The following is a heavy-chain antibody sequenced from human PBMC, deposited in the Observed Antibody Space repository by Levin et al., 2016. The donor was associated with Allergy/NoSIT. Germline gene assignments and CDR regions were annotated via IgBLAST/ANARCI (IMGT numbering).Heavy chain of an antibody. D-gene: IGHD5-24*01. CDR3: ASLVVGDGYNYWFDP. CDR2: INHSGST. Sequence: SETLSLTCAVYGGSFSNYYWSWIRQPPGKGLEWIGEINHSGSTTYNPSLKSRVTISVDTSKNQFSLRLSSVTAADTAVYYCASLVVGDGYNYWFDPWGQGTLVTVSS. CDR1: GGSFSNYY. J-gene: IGHJ5*02. V-gene: IGHV4-34*01.